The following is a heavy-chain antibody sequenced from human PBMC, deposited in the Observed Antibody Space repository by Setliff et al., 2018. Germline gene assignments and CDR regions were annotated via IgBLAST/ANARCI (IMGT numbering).Heavy chain of an antibody. Sequence: GGSLRLSCAASGFTVSTHYMAWVRQAPGKGLEWVASINPEGSARYYVDSVKGRFTISRDNAKNSTSLQMSSLRSEDTALYYCARDQFRNSGGLYSWGQGTLVTVSS. V-gene: IGHV3-7*01. CDR1: GFTVSTHY. J-gene: IGHJ5*02. CDR2: INPEGSAR. D-gene: IGHD1-7*01. CDR3: ARDQFRNSGGLYS.